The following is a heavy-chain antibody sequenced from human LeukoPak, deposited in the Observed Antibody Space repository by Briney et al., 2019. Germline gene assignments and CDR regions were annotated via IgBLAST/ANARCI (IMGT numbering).Heavy chain of an antibody. V-gene: IGHV3-7*01. D-gene: IGHD6-25*01. CDR2: INQDGSEK. J-gene: IGHJ6*02. Sequence: GGSLRLSCAASGFTFSSYWMSWVRQAPGKGLEWVANINQDGSEKYYVDSVKGRFTISRDNAKNSLYLQMNSLRAEDTAVFYCAREGAANGMDVWGQGTTVTVSS. CDR3: AREGAANGMDV. CDR1: GFTFSSYW.